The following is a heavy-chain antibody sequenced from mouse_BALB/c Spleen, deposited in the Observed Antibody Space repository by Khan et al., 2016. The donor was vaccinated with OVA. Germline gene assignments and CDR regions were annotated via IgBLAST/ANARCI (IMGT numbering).Heavy chain of an antibody. D-gene: IGHD2-14*01. J-gene: IGHJ3*01. Sequence: QVQLQQSGAELARPGASVKMSCKASGYTFTSHTIHWIKQRPGQGLEWIGYINPSSGYTNYNQKFKDKATLTADKSSTTAYMQLSSLTSDDSAVYYCARDGAYYRNDGWFAYWGQGTLVTVSA. CDR1: GYTFTSHT. V-gene: IGHV1-4*01. CDR2: INPSSGYT. CDR3: ARDGAYYRNDGWFAY.